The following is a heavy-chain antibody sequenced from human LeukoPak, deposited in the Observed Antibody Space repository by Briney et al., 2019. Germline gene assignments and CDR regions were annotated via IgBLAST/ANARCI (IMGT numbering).Heavy chain of an antibody. Sequence: ASVKVSCKASGYTFTSYYMHWVRQAPGQGLEWMGIINPSGGSTSYAQKFQGRVTMTRGTSTSTVYMELSSLRSEDTAVYYCASLISTGNFDYWGQGTLVTVSS. CDR2: INPSGGST. D-gene: IGHD3/OR15-3a*01. CDR3: ASLISTGNFDY. CDR1: GYTFTSYY. J-gene: IGHJ4*02. V-gene: IGHV1-46*01.